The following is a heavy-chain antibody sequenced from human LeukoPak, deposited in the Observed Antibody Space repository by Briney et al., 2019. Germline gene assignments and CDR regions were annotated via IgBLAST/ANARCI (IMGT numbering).Heavy chain of an antibody. D-gene: IGHD3-22*01. Sequence: GASVKVSCKASGYTFTSYYMHWVRQAPGQGLEWMGIINPSGGSTGYAQKFQGRVTMTRDTSTSTVYMGLSSLRSEDTAVYYCARDFYPTRRTYYYDSSGYGSEKLRGFDYWGQGTLVTVSS. V-gene: IGHV1-46*01. CDR2: INPSGGST. CDR1: GYTFTSYY. J-gene: IGHJ4*02. CDR3: ARDFYPTRRTYYYDSSGYGSEKLRGFDY.